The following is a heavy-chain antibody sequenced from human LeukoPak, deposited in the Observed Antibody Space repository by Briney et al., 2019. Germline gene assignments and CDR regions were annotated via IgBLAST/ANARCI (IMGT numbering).Heavy chain of an antibody. J-gene: IGHJ3*02. CDR3: AGRIAVAGNDAFDI. D-gene: IGHD6-19*01. Sequence: SETLSLTCTVSAGSISSYYWSWIRQPPGKGLEWIGYIYYSGSTNYNPSLKSRVTISVDTSKNQFSLKLSSVTAADTAVYYCAGRIAVAGNDAFDIWGQGTMVTVSS. CDR1: AGSISSYY. CDR2: IYYSGST. V-gene: IGHV4-59*08.